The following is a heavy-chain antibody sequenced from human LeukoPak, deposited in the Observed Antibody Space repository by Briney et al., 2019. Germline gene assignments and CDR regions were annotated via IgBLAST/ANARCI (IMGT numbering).Heavy chain of an antibody. V-gene: IGHV1-18*01. CDR2: ISAYNGNT. Sequence: ASVKVSCKASGYTFTSYGICWVRQAPGQGLEWMGWISAYNGNTNYAQKLQGRVTMTTDTSTSTAYMELRSLRSDDTAVYYCARVPPDLMVRGHYFDYWGQGTLVTVSS. D-gene: IGHD3-10*01. CDR3: ARVPPDLMVRGHYFDY. J-gene: IGHJ4*02. CDR1: GYTFTSYG.